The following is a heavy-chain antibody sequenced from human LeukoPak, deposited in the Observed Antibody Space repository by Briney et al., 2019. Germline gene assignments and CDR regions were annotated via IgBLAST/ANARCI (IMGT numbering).Heavy chain of an antibody. J-gene: IGHJ6*02. D-gene: IGHD1-14*01. Sequence: PSETLSLTCAVYGGSFSGYYWSWIRQPPGKGLEWIGEINHSGSTNYNPSLKSRVAISLDTSKNQFSLKLTSVTAADTAVYYCAAMRYGRDYYYGMDVWGQGTTVTVSS. CDR3: AAMRYGRDYYYGMDV. V-gene: IGHV4-34*01. CDR1: GGSFSGYY. CDR2: INHSGST.